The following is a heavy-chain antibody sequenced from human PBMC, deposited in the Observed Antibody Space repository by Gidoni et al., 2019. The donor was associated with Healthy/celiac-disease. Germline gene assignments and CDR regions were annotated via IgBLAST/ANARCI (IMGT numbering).Heavy chain of an antibody. D-gene: IGHD3-22*01. CDR3: AADRLPYYYDSSGYYPHAFDI. Sequence: QMQLVQSGPEVKKPGTSVKVSCKASGFTFTSSAVPWVRQARGQRLEWIGWIVVGSGNTNYAQKFQERVTITRDMSTSTAYMELSSLRSEDTAVYYCAADRLPYYYDSSGYYPHAFDIWGQGTMVTVSS. J-gene: IGHJ3*02. CDR1: GFTFTSSA. V-gene: IGHV1-58*01. CDR2: IVVGSGNT.